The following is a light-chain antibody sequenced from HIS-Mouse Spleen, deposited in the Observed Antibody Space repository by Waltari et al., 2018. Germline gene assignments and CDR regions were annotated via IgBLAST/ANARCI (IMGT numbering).Light chain of an antibody. V-gene: IGLV2-14*03. CDR2: DVS. CDR1: SSDVGGYNY. Sequence: QSALTQPASVSGSPGQSITISCTGTSSDVGGYNYVTWDQQHPGKAPKLMIYDVSNRPSGVSNRFSGSKSGNTASLTISGLQAEDEADYYFSSYTSSSTEVFGGGTKLTVL. J-gene: IGLJ2*01. CDR3: SSYTSSSTEV.